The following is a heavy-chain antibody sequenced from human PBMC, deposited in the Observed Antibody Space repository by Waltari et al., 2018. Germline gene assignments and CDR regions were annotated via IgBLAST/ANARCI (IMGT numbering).Heavy chain of an antibody. Sequence: QVQLQESGPGLVKPSETLSLTCDVSGYSISSSNNHWGWIRQPPGKGLEWIGSVSHSGRTSYNPSLKSRVTMSSDTSKNQFSLRLTSVTAADAAVYYCAREGCTGIGCYLENYYYMDVWGKGTTVTVSS. CDR2: VSHSGRT. CDR1: GYSISSSNNH. V-gene: IGHV4-38-2*02. D-gene: IGHD2-15*01. J-gene: IGHJ6*03. CDR3: AREGCTGIGCYLENYYYMDV.